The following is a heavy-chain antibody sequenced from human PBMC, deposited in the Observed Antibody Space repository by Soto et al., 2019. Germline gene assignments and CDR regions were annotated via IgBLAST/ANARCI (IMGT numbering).Heavy chain of an antibody. CDR2: ISWNSGSI. CDR3: AKEGQQLYLAYYYYYMDV. J-gene: IGHJ6*03. CDR1: GFTFDDYA. V-gene: IGHV3-9*01. D-gene: IGHD2-2*02. Sequence: PGGSLRLSCAASGFTFDDYAMHWVRQAPGKGLEWVSGISWNSGSIGYADSVKGRFTISRDNAKNSPYLQMNSLRAEDTALFYCAKEGQQLYLAYYYYYMDVWGKGTTVTVSS.